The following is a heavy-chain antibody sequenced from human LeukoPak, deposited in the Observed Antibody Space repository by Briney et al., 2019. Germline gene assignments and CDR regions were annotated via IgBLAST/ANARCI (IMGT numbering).Heavy chain of an antibody. CDR2: FNHSGST. D-gene: IGHD6-19*01. CDR1: GGSFSGCF. CDR3: ARGAIRLGSGWYGGWFDX. V-gene: IGHV4-34*01. Sequence: SETLSLTCAVYGGSFSGCFWSWIRQPPGKGLEWIGEFNHSGSTNYNPSLKSRATISVDTSKNQFSLKLSSVTTADTAVYYCARGAIRLGSGWYGGWFDXXXQGTLXTVSS. J-gene: IGHJ5*02.